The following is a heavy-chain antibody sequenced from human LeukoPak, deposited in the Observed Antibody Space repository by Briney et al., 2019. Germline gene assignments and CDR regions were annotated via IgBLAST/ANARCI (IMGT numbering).Heavy chain of an antibody. V-gene: IGHV1-46*01. D-gene: IGHD2-21*02. Sequence: ASVKVSCKASGYTFTSYYMHWVRQAPGQGLEWMGIINPSGGSTSYAQKFQGRVTMTGDTSTSTVYMELSSLRSEDTAVYYCARGPCGGDCYQKGSYFQHWGQGTLVTVSS. CDR2: INPSGGST. CDR3: ARGPCGGDCYQKGSYFQH. CDR1: GYTFTSYY. J-gene: IGHJ1*01.